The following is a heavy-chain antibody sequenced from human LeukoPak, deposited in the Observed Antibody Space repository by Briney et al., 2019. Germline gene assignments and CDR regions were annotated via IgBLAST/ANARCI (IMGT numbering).Heavy chain of an antibody. V-gene: IGHV1-46*01. J-gene: IGHJ6*02. CDR2: INPSGGST. CDR3: ARDRPVGATTYGMDV. D-gene: IGHD1-26*01. CDR1: GYTFTSYY. Sequence: ASVKVSCKASGYTFTSYYMHWVRQAPGQGLEWMGIINPSGGSTSYAQKFQGRVTMTRDTSTSTVYMELSSLRSEDTAVYYCARDRPVGATTYGMDVWGQGTTVTVSS.